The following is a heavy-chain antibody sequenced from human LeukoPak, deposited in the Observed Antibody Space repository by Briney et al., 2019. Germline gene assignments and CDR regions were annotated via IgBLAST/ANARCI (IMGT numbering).Heavy chain of an antibody. D-gene: IGHD2-8*02. J-gene: IGHJ4*02. CDR2: INPNSGGT. CDR1: GYTFTGYY. V-gene: IGHV1-2*02. Sequence: GASVTVSFTASGYTFTGYYMHWVRQAPGQGLEWMGWINPNSGGTNYAQKFQGRVTMTRDTSISTAYMELSRLRSDDTAVYYCARNWWFDYWGQGTLVTVSS. CDR3: ARNWWFDY.